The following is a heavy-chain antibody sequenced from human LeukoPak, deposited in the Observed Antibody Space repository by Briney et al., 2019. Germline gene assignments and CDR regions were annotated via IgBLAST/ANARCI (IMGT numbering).Heavy chain of an antibody. J-gene: IGHJ6*03. CDR1: GGSFSGYY. Sequence: SETLSLTCAVYGGSFSGYYWSWIRQPPGKGLEWIGEINHSGSTNYNPSLKSRVTISVDTSKNQFSLKLSSVTAADTAVYYCARGRTLSYMDVWGKGTTVTVSS. CDR3: ARGRTLSYMDV. V-gene: IGHV4-34*01. D-gene: IGHD1-7*01. CDR2: INHSGST.